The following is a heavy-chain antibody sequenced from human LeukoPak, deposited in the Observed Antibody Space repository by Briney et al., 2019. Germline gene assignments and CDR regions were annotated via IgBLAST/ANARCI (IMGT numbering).Heavy chain of an antibody. CDR3: ARLDGDDAFDI. CDR1: VYTFTSYD. CDR2: MNPNSGNT. J-gene: IGHJ3*02. Sequence: ASVKVSCKSSVYTFTSYDINWVRQATGQGREWMGWMNPNSGNTGYAQKFQGRVTMTRNTSISTAYMELSSLRSEDTAVYYCARLDGDDAFDIWGQGTMVTVSS. D-gene: IGHD4-17*01. V-gene: IGHV1-8*01.